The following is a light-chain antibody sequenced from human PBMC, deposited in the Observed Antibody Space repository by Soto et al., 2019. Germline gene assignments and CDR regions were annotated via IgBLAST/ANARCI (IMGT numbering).Light chain of an antibody. J-gene: IGKJ1*01. CDR1: QSVSSSY. Sequence: EIVLTQSPGTVSLSPGERATLSCRASQSVSSSYLAWYQQKPGQAPRLLIYGASSRATGIPDRFSGSGSGTDFTLTISRLEPEDFAVYYCQQYGSSPPGRTFGQGTKVEIK. CDR2: GAS. V-gene: IGKV3-20*01. CDR3: QQYGSSPPGRT.